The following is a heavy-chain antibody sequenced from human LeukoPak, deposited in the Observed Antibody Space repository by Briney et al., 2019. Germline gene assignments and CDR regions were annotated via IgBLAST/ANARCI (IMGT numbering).Heavy chain of an antibody. D-gene: IGHD3-22*01. Sequence: PSETLSLTCAVSGYSISSSNWWGWIRQPPGKGLEWIGYIYYSGSIYYNPSLKSRVTMSVDTSKNQFSLKLSSVTAADTAVYYCAREFRYYDSSGYYLYYFDSWGQGTLVTVSS. CDR2: IYYSGSI. CDR3: AREFRYYDSSGYYLYYFDS. V-gene: IGHV4-28*03. CDR1: GYSISSSNW. J-gene: IGHJ4*02.